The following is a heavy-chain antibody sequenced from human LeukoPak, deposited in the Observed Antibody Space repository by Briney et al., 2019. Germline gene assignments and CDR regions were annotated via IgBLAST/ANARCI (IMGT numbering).Heavy chain of an antibody. V-gene: IGHV4-59*12. CDR2: IYYSGST. CDR3: ARAYYDFWSGYPPGWFDP. CDR1: GGSISSYY. Sequence: PSETLSLTCTVSGGSISSYYWSWIRQPPGKGLEWIGYIYYSGSTNYNPSLKSRVTISVDTSKNQFSLKLSSVTAADTAVYYCARAYYDFWSGYPPGWFDPWGQGTLVTVSS. D-gene: IGHD3-3*01. J-gene: IGHJ5*02.